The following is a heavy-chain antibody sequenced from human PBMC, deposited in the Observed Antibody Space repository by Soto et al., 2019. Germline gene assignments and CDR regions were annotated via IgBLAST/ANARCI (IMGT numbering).Heavy chain of an antibody. CDR3: ARGQDYSVAYYFDY. D-gene: IGHD2-15*01. CDR2: IWYDGSNK. CDR1: GFTFSSYG. J-gene: IGHJ4*02. Sequence: GGSLRLSCAASGFTFSSYGMHWVRQAPGKGLEWVAVIWYDGSNKYYADSVKGRFTISRDNSKNTLYLQMNSLRAEDTAVYYCARGQDYSVAYYFDYWGQGTLVTVS. V-gene: IGHV3-33*01.